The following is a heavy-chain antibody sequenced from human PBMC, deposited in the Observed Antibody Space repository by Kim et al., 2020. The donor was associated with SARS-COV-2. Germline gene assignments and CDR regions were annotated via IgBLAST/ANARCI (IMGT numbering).Heavy chain of an antibody. CDR2: ISWNSGSI. CDR1: GFTFGDYA. CDR3: AKSQLRFLDDYFDY. Sequence: GGSLRLSCAASGFTFGDYAMHWVRQAPGKGLEWVSGISWNSGSIGYADSVKGRFTISRDNAKNSLYLQMNSLRAEDTALYYCAKSQLRFLDDYFDYWGQGTLVTVSS. V-gene: IGHV3-9*01. J-gene: IGHJ4*02. D-gene: IGHD3-3*01.